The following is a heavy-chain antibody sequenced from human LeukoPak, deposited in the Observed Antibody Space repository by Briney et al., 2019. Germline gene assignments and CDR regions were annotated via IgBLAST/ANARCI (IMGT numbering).Heavy chain of an antibody. CDR2: ISAYNGNT. Sequence: ASVKVSCKASGYTFTSYGISWVRQAPGQGLEWMGWISAYNGNTNYAQKLQGRVTMTTDTSTSTAYMELRSLRSDDTAVYCCTRDHYPRYFDLWGRGTLVTVSS. CDR1: GYTFTSYG. CDR3: TRDHYPRYFDL. J-gene: IGHJ2*01. V-gene: IGHV1-18*01. D-gene: IGHD1-26*01.